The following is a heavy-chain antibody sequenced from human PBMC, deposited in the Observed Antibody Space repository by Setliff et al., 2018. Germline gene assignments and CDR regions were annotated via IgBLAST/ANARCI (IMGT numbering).Heavy chain of an antibody. CDR3: ARTYLYSSSWYYYYYGMDV. CDR1: GYTFTSYG. CDR2: ISAYNGNT. J-gene: IGHJ6*02. Sequence: ASVKVSCKASGYTFTSYGISWVRQAPGQGLEWMGWISAYNGNTNYAQKLQGRVTMTTDTSTSTAYMELRSLRSDDTAVYYCARTYLYSSSWYYYYYGMDVWGQGTTVT. D-gene: IGHD6-13*01. V-gene: IGHV1-18*01.